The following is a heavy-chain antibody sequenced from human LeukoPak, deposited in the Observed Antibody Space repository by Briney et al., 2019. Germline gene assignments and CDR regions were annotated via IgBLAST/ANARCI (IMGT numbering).Heavy chain of an antibody. Sequence: PGGSLRLSCAGSGFTFSDHYIDWVRQAPGKGLEWVGRSRNKANSYTTEYAASVKGRFIISRDDSESSLYLQMNSLRAEDTAVYYCAKAMKDGSALDYWGQGTLVTVSS. D-gene: IGHD3-10*01. CDR1: GFTFSDHY. CDR2: SRNKANSYTT. J-gene: IGHJ4*02. V-gene: IGHV3-72*01. CDR3: AKAMKDGSALDY.